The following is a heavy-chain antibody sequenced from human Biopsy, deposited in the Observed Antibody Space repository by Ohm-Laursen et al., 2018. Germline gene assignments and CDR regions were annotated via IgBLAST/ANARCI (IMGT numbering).Heavy chain of an antibody. Sequence: GASVKVSCKASGGTFINYAISWVRQAPGQGLEWMGGIIPMPGTANYAQMFQGRVTISADESTSTSYMELSSLTTEDTAIYYCARGPHSGSHSCFDYWGRGTLVTVSS. CDR3: ARGPHSGSHSCFDY. CDR1: GGTFINYA. CDR2: IIPMPGTA. V-gene: IGHV1-69*13. D-gene: IGHD1-26*01. J-gene: IGHJ4*02.